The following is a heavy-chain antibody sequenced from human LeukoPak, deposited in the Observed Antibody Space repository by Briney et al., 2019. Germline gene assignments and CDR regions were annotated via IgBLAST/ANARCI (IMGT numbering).Heavy chain of an antibody. CDR3: ARRRSGWNHPSQARFDP. CDR2: IYYSGST. Sequence: KSSETLSLTCTVSGGSISSSSYYWGWIRQPPGKGLEWIGSIYYSGSTYYNPSLKSRVTISVDTSKNQFSLKLSSVTAADTAVYYCARRRSGWNHPSQARFDPWGQGTLVTVSS. CDR1: GGSISSSSYY. J-gene: IGHJ5*02. V-gene: IGHV4-39*01. D-gene: IGHD6-19*01.